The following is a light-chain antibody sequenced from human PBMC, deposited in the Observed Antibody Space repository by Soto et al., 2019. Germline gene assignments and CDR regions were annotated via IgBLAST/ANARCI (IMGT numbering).Light chain of an antibody. V-gene: IGLV2-14*03. Sequence: QSALTQPASVSGSPGQSITTSCTGTSNDVGGYNYVSWYQQHPDKAPKLIIYDVSNRPSGVSNRLSGSKSGNTASLTISGLLAEDEADYYCSSYTLSTTGVFGSGTKVTVL. J-gene: IGLJ1*01. CDR3: SSYTLSTTGV. CDR2: DVS. CDR1: SNDVGGYNY.